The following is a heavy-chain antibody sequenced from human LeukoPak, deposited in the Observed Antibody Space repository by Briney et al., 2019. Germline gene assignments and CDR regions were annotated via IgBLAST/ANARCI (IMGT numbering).Heavy chain of an antibody. J-gene: IGHJ5*01. CDR2: IYSGGST. D-gene: IGHD6-19*01. V-gene: IGHV3-53*01. Sequence: GGSLRLPCAASGFTFSSYAMSWVRQAPGKGLEWLSVIYSGGSTYYADSVKGRFTISRDNSKNTLFLQMNSLRAEDTAVYYCARDRISSGWYSGFGSWGQGTLVTVSS. CDR1: GFTFSSYA. CDR3: ARDRISSGWYSGFGS.